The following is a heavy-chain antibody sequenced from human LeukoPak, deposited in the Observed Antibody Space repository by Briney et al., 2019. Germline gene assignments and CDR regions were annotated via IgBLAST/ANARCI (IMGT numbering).Heavy chain of an antibody. J-gene: IGHJ4*02. V-gene: IGHV3-23*01. Sequence: GGSLRLSCAASGFTFSSYAMSWVRQAPGNGLEWVSAISGSGGSTYYADSVKGRFTISRDNSKNTLYLQMNSLRAEDTAIYYCAKVVSGWYLGYFDYWGQGTLVTVSS. D-gene: IGHD6-19*01. CDR1: GFTFSSYA. CDR3: AKVVSGWYLGYFDY. CDR2: ISGSGGST.